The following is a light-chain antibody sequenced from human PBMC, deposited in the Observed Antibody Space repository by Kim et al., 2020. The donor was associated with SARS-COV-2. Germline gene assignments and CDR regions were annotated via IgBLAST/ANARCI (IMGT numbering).Light chain of an antibody. J-gene: IGLJ2*01. V-gene: IGLV3-19*01. Sequence: SSELTQDPAVSVTLAQPDSITCQVASLRSYSASWYQQKPGQAPVLVIYGKNNRPSGIPDRFSGSSSGNTASLTITGAQAEDEADYYCNSRDSSGNHVVFG. CDR1: SLRSYS. CDR2: GKN. CDR3: NSRDSSGNHVV.